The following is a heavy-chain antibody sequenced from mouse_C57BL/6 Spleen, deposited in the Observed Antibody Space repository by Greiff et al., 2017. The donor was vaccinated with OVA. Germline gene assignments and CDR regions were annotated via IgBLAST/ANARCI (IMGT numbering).Heavy chain of an antibody. CDR1: GFNIKNTY. CDR2: IDPANGTT. V-gene: IGHV14-3*01. Sequence: VQLQQSVAELVRPGASVKLSCTASGFNIKNTYMHWVKQRPEQGLEWIGRIDPANGTTKYAPKFQGKATITADTSSNTAYLQLSSRTSEDTAIYYCARVDDYDRGGFDYWGQGTTLTVSS. CDR3: ARVDDYDRGGFDY. J-gene: IGHJ2*01. D-gene: IGHD2-4*01.